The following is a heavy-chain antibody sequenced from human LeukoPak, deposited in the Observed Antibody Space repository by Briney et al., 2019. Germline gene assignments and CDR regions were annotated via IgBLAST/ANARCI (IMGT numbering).Heavy chain of an antibody. D-gene: IGHD1-14*01. CDR2: IFHTGST. CDR3: GRNAAYNLDY. Sequence: PSETLSLTCAVSGGSISSGNWWSWVRQPPGKGLEWIGEIFHTGSTNFNPSLKSRVTMSVDKSKNQLSLEVTSVTAADTAVYYCGRNAAYNLDYWGQGILVTVSS. V-gene: IGHV4-4*02. CDR1: GGSISSGNW. J-gene: IGHJ4*02.